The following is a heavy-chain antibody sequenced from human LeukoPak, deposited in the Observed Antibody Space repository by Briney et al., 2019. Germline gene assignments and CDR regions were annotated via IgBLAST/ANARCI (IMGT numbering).Heavy chain of an antibody. Sequence: PGGSLRLSCVASGFTFSNYAMSWVRQAPGKGLEWVSSISASGITTYYADSVRGRFTIFRDNSENTLFLEMNSLRAEDTAVYYCAKERGVGATAGSLATFDNWGQGTLVTVSS. CDR3: AKERGVGATAGSLATFDN. J-gene: IGHJ4*02. V-gene: IGHV3-23*01. CDR1: GFTFSNYA. D-gene: IGHD1-26*01. CDR2: ISASGITT.